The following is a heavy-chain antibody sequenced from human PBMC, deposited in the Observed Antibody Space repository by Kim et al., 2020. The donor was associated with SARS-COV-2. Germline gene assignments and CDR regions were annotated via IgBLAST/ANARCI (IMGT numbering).Heavy chain of an antibody. V-gene: IGHV3-23*01. CDR2: ISYSGSSK. J-gene: IGHJ6*02. CDR3: AKDVSRITIFCGVTREDIVV. D-gene: IGHD3-3*01. CDR1: GFNFSSYA. Sequence: GGSLRLSCAASGFNFSSYAMRWVRQAPGKGLEWVSAISYSGSSKYYADSVKGRFTISRDNSKNTLYLQMNSLRAEDTAVYYCAKDVSRITIFCGVTREDIVVWGQGPTLTVYS.